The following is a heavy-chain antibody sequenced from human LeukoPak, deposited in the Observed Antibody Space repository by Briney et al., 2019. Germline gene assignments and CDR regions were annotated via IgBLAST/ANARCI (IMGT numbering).Heavy chain of an antibody. J-gene: IGHJ6*03. CDR3: EGGGYYYYMDV. Sequence: SVKVSCKASGGTFSSYAISWVRQAPGQGLEWMGGIIPIFGTANYAQKFQGRVTITTDKSTSTAYMQLSSLRSEDTAVYYCEGGGYYYYMDVWGKGTTVTVSS. CDR2: IIPIFGTA. D-gene: IGHD3-16*01. CDR1: GGTFSSYA. V-gene: IGHV1-69*05.